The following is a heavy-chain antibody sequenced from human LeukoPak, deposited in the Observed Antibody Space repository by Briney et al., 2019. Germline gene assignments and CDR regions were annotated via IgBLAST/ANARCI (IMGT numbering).Heavy chain of an antibody. J-gene: IGHJ4*02. Sequence: GESLKISCQVSGYSFTNYWIGWVRPLPGKGLDSMGIIYPADSDTAYSPSFQGQVTISADKSINTVYLQWSSLKASDTAMYYCARQSRDGSKTRGYYFDYWGQGTLVTVS. CDR1: GYSFTNYW. V-gene: IGHV5-51*01. CDR3: ARQSRDGSKTRGYYFDY. D-gene: IGHD3-10*01. CDR2: IYPADSDT.